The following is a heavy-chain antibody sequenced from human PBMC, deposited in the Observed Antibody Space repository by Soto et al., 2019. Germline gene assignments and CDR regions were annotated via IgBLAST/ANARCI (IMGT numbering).Heavy chain of an antibody. J-gene: IGHJ4*02. CDR2: IWYDGSNK. CDR1: GFTFSSDG. V-gene: IGHV3-33*01. CDR3: ARDILTGYTPSGLGY. Sequence: QVQLVESGGGVVQPGMSLRLSCAASGFTFSSDGMQWVRQAPGKGLEWVVVIWYDGSNKYYADAVKGRFTISRDNSKNTLNLQRTSPRAEDTAVYYCARDILTGYTPSGLGYWGQGTLVTVSS. D-gene: IGHD3-9*01.